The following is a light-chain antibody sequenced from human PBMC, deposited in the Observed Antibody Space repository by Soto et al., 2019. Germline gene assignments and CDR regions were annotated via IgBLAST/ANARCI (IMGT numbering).Light chain of an antibody. CDR1: TGAVTSGHY. CDR3: LLSYSGVNWV. CDR2: DTN. Sequence: QSVVTQEPSLTVSPGGTVTLTCGSSTGAVTSGHYTYWFQQKPGQAPRTLIYDTNNRHSWTPARFSGSLLGGKAALTLSGAQPEDEAEYSCLLSYSGVNWVFGGGTKLTVL. V-gene: IGLV7-46*01. J-gene: IGLJ3*02.